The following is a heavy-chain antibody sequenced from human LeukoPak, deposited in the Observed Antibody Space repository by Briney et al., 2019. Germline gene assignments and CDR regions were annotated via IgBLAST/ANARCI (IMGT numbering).Heavy chain of an antibody. Sequence: GGSLRLSCAASGFTFSNYAMSWVRQAPGKGLEWVSAISGSGGSTYYADSVKGRFTISRDNSKNTLYLQMNSLRAEDTAVYYCAKGSRHYDSSGLYYFDYWGQGTLVTVSS. CDR3: AKGSRHYDSSGLYYFDY. CDR2: ISGSGGST. CDR1: GFTFSNYA. V-gene: IGHV3-23*01. J-gene: IGHJ4*02. D-gene: IGHD3-22*01.